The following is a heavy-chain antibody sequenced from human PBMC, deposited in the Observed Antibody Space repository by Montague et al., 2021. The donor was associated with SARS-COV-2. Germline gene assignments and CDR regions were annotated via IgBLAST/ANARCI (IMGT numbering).Heavy chain of an antibody. CDR1: GGSVRSGLYY. J-gene: IGHJ6*02. CDR2: VYYSGTA. V-gene: IGHV4-61*01. CDR3: ARERLDCSGTSCYTNGLDV. D-gene: IGHD2-15*01. Sequence: SETLSLTCTVSGGSVRSGLYYCTWIRQPPGKGLEWIGYVYYSGTANHNPSLKSRLTLTVDTSKNQFSLKLSSVTAADTAIYYCARERLDCSGTSCYTNGLDVWGQGTMVTVSS.